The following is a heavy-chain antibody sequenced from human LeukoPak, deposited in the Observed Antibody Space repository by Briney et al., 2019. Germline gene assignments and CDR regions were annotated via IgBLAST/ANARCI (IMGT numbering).Heavy chain of an antibody. CDR1: GSTFYTFY. V-gene: IGHV1-46*02. J-gene: IGHJ3*02. Sequence: ASVTVSCKAFGSTFYTFYIHWIRQAPGQGLEWMGIINPSGGSTRYAQKFQGRVTMTRDMSTSTVFMELSSLRSEDTAVYYCARVPFSGTTVDAFDIWGQGTMVTVSS. D-gene: IGHD1-7*01. CDR2: INPSGGST. CDR3: ARVPFSGTTVDAFDI.